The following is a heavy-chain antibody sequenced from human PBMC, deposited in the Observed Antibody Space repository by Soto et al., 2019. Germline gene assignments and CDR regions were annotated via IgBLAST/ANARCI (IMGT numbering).Heavy chain of an antibody. Sequence: TLSLTCTVSGASINNNDYYWGWIRQTPGKGLEWIGYVYYSGTTDDIPSLKSRLSMSIDKSQNQFTLKLNSVTAAGTATYYCARMSYFYDKWYFDLWGRGTLVTVS. CDR1: GASINNNDYY. V-gene: IGHV4-30-4*01. D-gene: IGHD3-22*01. CDR3: ARMSYFYDKWYFDL. J-gene: IGHJ2*01. CDR2: VYYSGTT.